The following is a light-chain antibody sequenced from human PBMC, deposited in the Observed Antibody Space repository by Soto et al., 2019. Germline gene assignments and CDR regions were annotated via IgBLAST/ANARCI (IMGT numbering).Light chain of an antibody. CDR1: RNINRK. Sequence: EIVMTQSPATLSVSPGERATLSCRASRNINRKLAWYQQKPGQAPRLLISGASTRATGIPARFSGSGSGTAFTLTISSLQSEDFAVYYCQQYYDYPPLSFGGGTKVEIK. CDR2: GAS. J-gene: IGKJ4*01. CDR3: QQYYDYPPLS. V-gene: IGKV3-15*01.